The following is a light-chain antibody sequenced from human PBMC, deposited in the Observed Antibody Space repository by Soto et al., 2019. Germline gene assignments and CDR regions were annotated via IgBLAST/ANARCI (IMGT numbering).Light chain of an antibody. CDR2: GAS. V-gene: IGKV3-15*01. J-gene: IGKJ1*01. Sequence: EIVMTQSPATLSVSPGERATLSCRASQSVSSKLAWCQQKPGQAPRVLIHGASTRATGIPARFSGSGSGTEFTLTISSLQSEDFAVYYCQHYNDWPPTWTLGQGTKV. CDR3: QHYNDWPPTWT. CDR1: QSVSSK.